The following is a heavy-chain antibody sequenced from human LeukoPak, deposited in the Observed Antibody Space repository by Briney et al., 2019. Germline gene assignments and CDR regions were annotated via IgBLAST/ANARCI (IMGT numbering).Heavy chain of an antibody. D-gene: IGHD3-22*01. Sequence: ASVKVSCKASGYTFTSYYMHWVRQAPGQGLEWMGIINPSGGSTSYAQKFQGRVTMTRDTSTSTVYMELSSLRSEDTAVCYCASLYDSSGYYYLGAFDIWGQGTMVTVSS. J-gene: IGHJ3*02. CDR1: GYTFTSYY. V-gene: IGHV1-46*01. CDR2: INPSGGST. CDR3: ASLYDSSGYYYLGAFDI.